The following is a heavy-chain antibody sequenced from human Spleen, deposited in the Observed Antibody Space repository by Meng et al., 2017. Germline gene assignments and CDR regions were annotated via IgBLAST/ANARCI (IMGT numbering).Heavy chain of an antibody. CDR1: GYTFTSYF. CDR2: INPKSGDT. Sequence: ASVKVSCKASGYTFTSYFINWVRQAPGQGLEWMGRINPKSGDTHYAQKFQGRVTMTGDTSISTAYMELSGLRSDDTAMYYCARDEDISAAGKLFGDYWGQGTLVTVSS. CDR3: ARDEDISAAGKLFGDY. D-gene: IGHD6-13*01. V-gene: IGHV1-2*06. J-gene: IGHJ4*02.